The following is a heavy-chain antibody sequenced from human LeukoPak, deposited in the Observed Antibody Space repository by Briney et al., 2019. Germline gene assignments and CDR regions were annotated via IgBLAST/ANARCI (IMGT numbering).Heavy chain of an antibody. J-gene: IGHJ4*02. CDR2: LHNSGTT. CDR3: ARDRSRTFDY. CDR1: GGSLTIDY. Sequence: SETLSLTCTVSGGSLTIDYWSWIRQPAGKGLEWMGRLHNSGTTKYNSSLESRVTMSLDTSKNQFSLKVTSVTAADTAVCYCARDRSRTFDYWGQGILVTVSP. V-gene: IGHV4-4*07. D-gene: IGHD1-7*01.